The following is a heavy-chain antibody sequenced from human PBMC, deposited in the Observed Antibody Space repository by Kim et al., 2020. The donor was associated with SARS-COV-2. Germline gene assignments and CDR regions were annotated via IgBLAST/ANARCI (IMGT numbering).Heavy chain of an antibody. V-gene: IGHV3-23*01. CDR3: AKMMYDYGDYPFDY. D-gene: IGHD4-17*01. J-gene: IGHJ4*02. Sequence: ADSVKGRFTISRDNSKNTLYLQMNSLRAEDTAVYYCAKMMYDYGDYPFDYWGQGTLVTVSS.